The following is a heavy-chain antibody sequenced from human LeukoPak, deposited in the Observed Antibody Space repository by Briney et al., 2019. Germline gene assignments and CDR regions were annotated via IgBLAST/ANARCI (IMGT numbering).Heavy chain of an antibody. Sequence: PGRSLRLSCAASGFTFSSYAMHWVRQAPGKGLEWVSVISETGGVTHYADSMKGRFTISRDNIKNTLNLQMNSLRAEDTAIYYCARDSSHYLGSSDYWGQGTLVTVSS. CDR2: ISETGGVT. D-gene: IGHD6-6*01. J-gene: IGHJ4*02. V-gene: IGHV3-23*01. CDR3: ARDSSHYLGSSDY. CDR1: GFTFSSYA.